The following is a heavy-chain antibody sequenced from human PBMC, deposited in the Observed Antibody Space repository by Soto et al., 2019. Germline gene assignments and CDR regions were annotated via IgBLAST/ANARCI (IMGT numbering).Heavy chain of an antibody. CDR2: IYYSGST. D-gene: IGHD1-26*01. CDR3: ARYRGGSFYFDY. CDR1: GGSISSYY. Sequence: PSETLSLTCPVSGGSISSYYWSWIRQPPGKGLEWIGYIYYSGSTNYNPSLKSRVTISVDTSKNQFSLKLSSVTAADTAVYYCARYRGGSFYFDYWGQGTLVTVS. V-gene: IGHV4-59*01. J-gene: IGHJ4*02.